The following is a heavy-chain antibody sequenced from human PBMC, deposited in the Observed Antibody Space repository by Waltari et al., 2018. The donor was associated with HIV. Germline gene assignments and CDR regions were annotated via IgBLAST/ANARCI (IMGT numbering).Heavy chain of an antibody. J-gene: IGHJ4*02. CDR1: GGSISSSGYY. V-gene: IGHV4-31*03. CDR3: ARELWGALGGYFDY. CDR2: IYYSGRT. D-gene: IGHD1-26*01. Sequence: QVQLQESGPGLVKPSQTLSLTCTVSGGSISSSGYYWSWIRQHPGQGREWIGYIYYSGRTYSNPSLKSRVTISVDTSKNQFSLKLSSVTAADTAVYYCARELWGALGGYFDYWGQGTLVTVSS.